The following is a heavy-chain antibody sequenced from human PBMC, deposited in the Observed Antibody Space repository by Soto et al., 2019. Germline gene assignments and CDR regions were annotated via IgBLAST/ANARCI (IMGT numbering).Heavy chain of an antibody. Sequence: QVQLQESGPGLVKPSQTLSLTCTVSGGSISSGDYYWSWIRQPPGKGLEWIGSIYYSGSTYYNPSLKSRFTILVDTSKNQFSLKLSSVTAADTAVYYCARVVLLRYPIWYFDLWGRGTLVTVSS. J-gene: IGHJ2*01. CDR3: ARVVLLRYPIWYFDL. CDR1: GGSISSGDYY. D-gene: IGHD2-15*01. V-gene: IGHV4-30-4*01. CDR2: IYYSGST.